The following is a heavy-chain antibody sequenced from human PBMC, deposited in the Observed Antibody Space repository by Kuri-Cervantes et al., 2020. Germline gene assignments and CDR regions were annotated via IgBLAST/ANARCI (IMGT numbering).Heavy chain of an antibody. CDR1: GHTFTSYY. CDR2: INPSGGST. J-gene: IGHJ4*02. D-gene: IGHD2-15*01. CDR3: ARDQRGVVVAATPIDY. Sequence: ASVKVSCKASGHTFTSYYMHWVRQAPGQGLEWMGIINPSGGSTSYVQKFQGRVTMTRDTSTSTVYMELSSLRAEDTAVYYCARDQRGVVVAATPIDYWGQGTLVTVSS. V-gene: IGHV1-46*01.